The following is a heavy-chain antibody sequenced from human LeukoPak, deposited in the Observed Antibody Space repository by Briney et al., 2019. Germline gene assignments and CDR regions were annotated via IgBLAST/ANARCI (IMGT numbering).Heavy chain of an antibody. CDR3: AKDKAVVTGTGTYFDY. CDR1: GFSFSSYA. J-gene: IGHJ4*02. CDR2: ISGSGDTM. V-gene: IGHV3-23*01. D-gene: IGHD6-19*01. Sequence: GGSLRLSCAASGFSFSSYAMSWVRQAPGKGLEWVSGISGSGDTMYYADSVKGRLTISRDNSKNTLYLQMNSLRVEDTAIYYCAKDKAVVTGTGTYFDYWGQGTLVTVSS.